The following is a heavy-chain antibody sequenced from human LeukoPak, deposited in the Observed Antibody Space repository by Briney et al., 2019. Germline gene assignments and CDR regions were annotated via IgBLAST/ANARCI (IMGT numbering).Heavy chain of an antibody. CDR3: ARHRDTAMAENDY. J-gene: IGHJ4*02. Sequence: GESLKISCKGSGYSFTSYWIGWVRQMPGKGLEWMGIIYPGDSDTRYSPSFQGQVTISADQSISTSYLQWSSLKASDTAMYHCARHRDTAMAENDYWGQGTLVTVSS. D-gene: IGHD5-18*01. V-gene: IGHV5-51*01. CDR1: GYSFTSYW. CDR2: IYPGDSDT.